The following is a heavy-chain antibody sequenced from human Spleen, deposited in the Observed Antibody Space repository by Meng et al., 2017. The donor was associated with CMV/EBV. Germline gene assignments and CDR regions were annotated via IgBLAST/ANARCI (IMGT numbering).Heavy chain of an antibody. D-gene: IGHD3-10*01. Sequence: GGSLRLSCGASGFTFSSYAMSWVRQAPGKGLEWVSGSSGSGASTNYADSVKGRFTISRDNSKNTLYVQMNSLRAEDTAVYSCAKEGPVVLLWFGDLFPLDVWGQGTAVTVSS. J-gene: IGHJ6*02. CDR2: SSGSGAST. CDR1: GFTFSSYA. V-gene: IGHV3-23*01. CDR3: AKEGPVVLLWFGDLFPLDV.